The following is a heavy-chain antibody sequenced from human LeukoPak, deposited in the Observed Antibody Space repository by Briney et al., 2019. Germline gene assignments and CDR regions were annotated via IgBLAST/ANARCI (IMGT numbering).Heavy chain of an antibody. V-gene: IGHV1-69*13. CDR2: ITPMFGTA. J-gene: IGHJ4*02. CDR1: GGTFSSYD. D-gene: IGHD3-22*01. CDR3: VRDGSYYDSSGYYYLY. Sequence: SVKVSCKASGGTFSSYDISWVRQAPGQGLEWMGGITPMFGTAKYAQKFQGRVTITADESTSTAYMELSSLRSEDTAVYYCVRDGSYYDSSGYYYLYWGQGTLVTVSS.